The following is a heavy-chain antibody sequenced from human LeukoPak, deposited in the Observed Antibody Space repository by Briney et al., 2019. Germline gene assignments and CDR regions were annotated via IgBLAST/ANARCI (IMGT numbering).Heavy chain of an antibody. CDR2: ISGSGGST. J-gene: IGHJ4*02. Sequence: QTGGSLRLSCAASGFTFSSYAMSWVRQAPGKGLEWVSAISGSGGSTYYADSVKGRFTISRDNSKNTLYLQMNSLRAEDTAVYYCAKGGRYCSSTSCYRWAIDYWGQGTLVTVSS. CDR1: GFTFSSYA. CDR3: AKGGRYCSSTSCYRWAIDY. V-gene: IGHV3-23*01. D-gene: IGHD2-2*01.